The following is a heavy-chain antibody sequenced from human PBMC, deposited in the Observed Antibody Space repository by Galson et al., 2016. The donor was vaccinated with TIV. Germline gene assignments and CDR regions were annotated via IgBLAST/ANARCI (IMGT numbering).Heavy chain of an antibody. CDR1: GNTFNTYT. CDR3: ARGGQLVRYFDY. Sequence: SVKVSCKASGNTFNTYTFHWVRQAPGQGLVWLGRITPAFGTTDVAQKFQGRVAITADKSTTTIYKDLSSLKSDDTGFYYCARGGQLVRYFDYWGQGSLVTVSS. J-gene: IGHJ4*02. V-gene: IGHV1-69*08. D-gene: IGHD6-6*01. CDR2: ITPAFGTT.